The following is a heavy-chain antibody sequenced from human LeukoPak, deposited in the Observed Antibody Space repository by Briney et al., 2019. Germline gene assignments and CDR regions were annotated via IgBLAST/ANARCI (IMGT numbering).Heavy chain of an antibody. CDR2: IKRDGRDR. J-gene: IGHJ4*02. Sequence: PGGSLRLSCEVSGSTFRNYWMSWIRQVPGKGLKWLACIKRDGRDRHYVDSVRGRFTVSRDSAKNSLFLQMNSLRAEDAAVYCCASLQTDPTIVNGFWGQGTLVTVSS. CDR1: GSTFRNYW. CDR3: ASLQTDPTIVNGF. V-gene: IGHV3-7*01. D-gene: IGHD5-24*01.